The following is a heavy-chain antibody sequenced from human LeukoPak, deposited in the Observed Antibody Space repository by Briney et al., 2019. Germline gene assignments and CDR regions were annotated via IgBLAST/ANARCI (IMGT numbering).Heavy chain of an antibody. J-gene: IGHJ6*02. V-gene: IGHV3-21*01. CDR3: ARGPISYYYGMDV. Sequence: PGGSLRLSCAASGLTVSSDYMSWVRQAPGKGLEWVSSISSSSSYIYYADSVKGRFTISRDNAKNSLYLQMNSLRAEDTAVYYCARGPISYYYGMDVWGQGTTVTVSS. CDR1: GLTVSSDY. CDR2: ISSSSSYI.